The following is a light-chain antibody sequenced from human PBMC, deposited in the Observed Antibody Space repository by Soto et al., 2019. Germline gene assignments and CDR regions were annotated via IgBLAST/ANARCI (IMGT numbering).Light chain of an antibody. J-gene: IGLJ3*02. CDR2: VEGSGTY. CDR1: SGHGSYI. Sequence: QSVLTQSSSASASLGSSVKLTCTLSSGHGSYIIAWHQQQPGKAPRFLMKVEGSGTYNKGSAVPDRFSGSSSGADRYLIISNLQSEDEADYYCETWDSNTRVFGGGTKLTVL. CDR3: ETWDSNTRV. V-gene: IGLV4-60*03.